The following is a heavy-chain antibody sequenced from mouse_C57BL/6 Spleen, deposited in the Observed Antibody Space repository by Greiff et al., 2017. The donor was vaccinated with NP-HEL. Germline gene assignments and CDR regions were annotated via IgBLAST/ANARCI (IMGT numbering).Heavy chain of an antibody. Sequence: EVKLMESGGDLVKPGGSLKLSCAASGFTFSSYGMSWVRQTPDKRLEWVATISSGGSYTYYPDSVKGRFTISRDNAKNTLYLQMSRLKSEDTAMYYCARQEASAGRTGTLGYFDVWGTGTTVTVSS. V-gene: IGHV5-6*01. J-gene: IGHJ1*03. CDR1: GFTFSSYG. CDR2: ISSGGSYT. CDR3: ARQEASAGRTGTLGYFDV. D-gene: IGHD4-1*01.